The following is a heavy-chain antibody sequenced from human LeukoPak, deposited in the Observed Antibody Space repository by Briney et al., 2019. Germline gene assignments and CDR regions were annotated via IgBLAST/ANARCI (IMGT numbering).Heavy chain of an antibody. CDR1: GGSISSYY. Sequence: PSETLSLTCTVSGGSISSYYWSWIRQPPGKGLEWIGYIHYSGSTHYNPSLKSRVTISVDTSKNQFSLKLSSVTAADTAVYYCARGGYGAARLYLDYWGQGTLVTVSS. CDR2: IHYSGST. CDR3: ARGGYGAARLYLDY. J-gene: IGHJ4*02. D-gene: IGHD6-6*01. V-gene: IGHV4-59*01.